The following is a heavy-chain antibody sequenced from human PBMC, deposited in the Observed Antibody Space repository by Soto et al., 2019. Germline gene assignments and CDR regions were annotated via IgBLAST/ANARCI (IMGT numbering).Heavy chain of an antibody. D-gene: IGHD6-6*01. V-gene: IGHV1-46*04. Sequence: ASVKVSCKASGYTFTSYYMHWVRQAPGQGLEWMGIINPSGGSTSYADSVKGRFTISRDNSKNTLYLQMNSLRAEDTAVYYCAKDQGIAAHNWFDPWGQGTLVTVSS. J-gene: IGHJ5*02. CDR2: INPSGGST. CDR3: AKDQGIAAHNWFDP. CDR1: GYTFTSYY.